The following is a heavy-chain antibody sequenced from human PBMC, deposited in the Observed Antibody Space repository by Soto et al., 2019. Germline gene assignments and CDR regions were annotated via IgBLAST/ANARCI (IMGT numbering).Heavy chain of an antibody. J-gene: IGHJ5*02. Sequence: GSLGLSCAASGFTFSSYAMSWVRQAPGKGLEWVSAISGSGGSTYYADSVKGRFTISRDNSKNTLYPQMNSLRAEDTAVYYCAKDRTGGGRRPFEPWGQGTLVTVSS. V-gene: IGHV3-23*01. CDR1: GFTFSSYA. CDR3: AKDRTGGGRRPFEP. CDR2: ISGSGGST.